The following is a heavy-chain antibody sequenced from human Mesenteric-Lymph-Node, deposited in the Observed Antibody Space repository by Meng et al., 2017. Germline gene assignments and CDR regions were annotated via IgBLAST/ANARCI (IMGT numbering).Heavy chain of an antibody. D-gene: IGHD3-10*01. Sequence: ASVKVSCKASGYTFTGYYMHWVRQAPGQGLEWMGRINPNSGGTNYAQKFQGRVTMTRDTSISTAYMELSRLRSDDTAVYYCARERYYYGSGSYFHFDYWGQGTLVTVSS. J-gene: IGHJ4*02. CDR1: GYTFTGYY. CDR2: INPNSGGT. CDR3: ARERYYYGSGSYFHFDY. V-gene: IGHV1-2*06.